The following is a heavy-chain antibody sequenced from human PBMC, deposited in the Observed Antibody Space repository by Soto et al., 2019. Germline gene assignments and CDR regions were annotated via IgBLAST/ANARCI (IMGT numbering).Heavy chain of an antibody. CDR1: GFTFDDYA. CDR3: AKDKVPDIVVPEAFDI. Sequence: SLRLSCAASGFTFDDYAMHWVRQAPGKGLEWVSGISWNSGSIGYADSVKGRFTISRDNAKNSLYLQMNSLRAEDTALYYCAKDKVPDIVVPEAFDIWGQGTMVTVSS. CDR2: ISWNSGSI. D-gene: IGHD5-12*01. V-gene: IGHV3-9*01. J-gene: IGHJ3*02.